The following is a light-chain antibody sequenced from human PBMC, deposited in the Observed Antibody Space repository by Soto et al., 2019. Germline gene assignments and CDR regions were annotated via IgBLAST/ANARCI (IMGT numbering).Light chain of an antibody. CDR2: ITS. Sequence: DIQLTQSPSFLSASVGDRVTITCRASQGISDYLAWYQQEPGKAPKVLIYITSTLQSGVPSRFSGSGSGTEFTLSISGLQPEDSAKYYCQQLRSYPLSFGGGTKVEI. CDR1: QGISDY. CDR3: QQLRSYPLS. V-gene: IGKV1-9*01. J-gene: IGKJ4*01.